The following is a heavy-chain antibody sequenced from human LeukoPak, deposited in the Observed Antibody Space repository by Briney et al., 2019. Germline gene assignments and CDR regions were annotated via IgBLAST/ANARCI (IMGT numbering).Heavy chain of an antibody. D-gene: IGHD1-7*01. Sequence: ASVKVSCKASGGTFSSYAISWVRQAPGQGLEWMGGIIPIFGTANYAQKFQGRVTMTRDTSTSTVYMELSSLRSEDTAVYYCARELTGTKGRLFDYWGQGTLVTVSS. CDR3: ARELTGTKGRLFDY. J-gene: IGHJ4*02. V-gene: IGHV1-69*05. CDR1: GGTFSSYA. CDR2: IIPIFGTA.